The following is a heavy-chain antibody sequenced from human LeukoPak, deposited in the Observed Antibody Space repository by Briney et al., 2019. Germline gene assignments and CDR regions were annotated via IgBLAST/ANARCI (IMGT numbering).Heavy chain of an antibody. D-gene: IGHD6-19*01. J-gene: IGHJ1*01. CDR3: AKGYSSGWYGQYFQH. CDR2: ISGSGGST. Sequence: GGSLRLSCAASGFTFSSYAMSWVRQAPGKGLEWVSAISGSGGSTYYADSVKGRFTISRDNPKNTLYLQMNSLRAEDTAVYYCAKGYSSGWYGQYFQHWGQGTLVTVSS. CDR1: GFTFSSYA. V-gene: IGHV3-23*01.